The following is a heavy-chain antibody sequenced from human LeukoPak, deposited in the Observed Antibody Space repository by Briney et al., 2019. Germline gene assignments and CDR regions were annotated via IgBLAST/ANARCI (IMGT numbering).Heavy chain of an antibody. V-gene: IGHV5-10-1*01. J-gene: IGHJ4*02. D-gene: IGHD1-26*01. CDR2: IDPSDSYT. CDR3: ARLQVGATNFDY. CDR1: GYRFTNYW. Sequence: GESLKISCQGSGYRFTNYWIAWVRQLPGKGLEWMGRIDPSDSYTNYSPSFQGHVTISADKSISTAYLQWSSLKASDTAMYYCARLQVGATNFDYWGQGTLVTVSS.